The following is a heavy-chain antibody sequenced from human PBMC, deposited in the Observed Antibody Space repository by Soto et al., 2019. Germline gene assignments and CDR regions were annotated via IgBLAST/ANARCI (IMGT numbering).Heavy chain of an antibody. CDR1: GGSVSSGSYY. CDR3: ARFPLWVAAVDY. J-gene: IGHJ4*02. CDR2: IYYSGST. D-gene: IGHD2-15*01. Sequence: QVQLQESGPGLVKPSETLPLTCTVSGGSVSSGSYYRSWIRQPPGKGLEWIGYIYYSGSTNYNPSFKGRVTISVDTSKNQFSLKLSSVTAADTAVYYCARFPLWVAAVDYWGQGSLVTVSS. V-gene: IGHV4-61*01.